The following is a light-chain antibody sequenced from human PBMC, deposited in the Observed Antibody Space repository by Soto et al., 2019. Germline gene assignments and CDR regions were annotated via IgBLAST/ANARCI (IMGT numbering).Light chain of an antibody. V-gene: IGKV1-39*01. CDR1: QSITSITSF. CDR2: AAS. Sequence: DIQMTQSPSSLSASVGDRVTITCRASQSITSITSFLNWYQQKPGKAPKLLIYAASTLQSGLPSRVSCSGSGTDFTLTISGLKPEDFATYYCPQSYSPLFTFGTGTKVDI. J-gene: IGKJ3*01. CDR3: PQSYSPLFT.